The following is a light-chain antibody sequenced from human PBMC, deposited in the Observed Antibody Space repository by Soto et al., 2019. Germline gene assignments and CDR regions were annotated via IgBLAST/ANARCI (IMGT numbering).Light chain of an antibody. CDR2: AAS. V-gene: IGKV1-27*01. CDR3: QKYNSAPQT. Sequence: DIQMTQAPSSLSASVGDRVTITCRASQGISNYLAWYQQKPGKVPKLLIYAASTLQSGVPSRFSGSGSGTDFTLTISSLKPEDVATYSRQKYNSAPQTFGQVTKVEIK. CDR1: QGISNY. J-gene: IGKJ1*01.